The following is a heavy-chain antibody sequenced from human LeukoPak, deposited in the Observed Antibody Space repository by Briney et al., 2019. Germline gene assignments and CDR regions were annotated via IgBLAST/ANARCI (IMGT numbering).Heavy chain of an antibody. CDR3: AGAYGTYLHFDY. CDR1: GATFSSTSAA. J-gene: IGHJ4*02. Sequence: SQILSPTCAISGATFSSTSAAWNWIRQSPSRSLEWLARTYYRSKCYNEYAVSVTRRLSTTPATSTNHFSLQWTLVTPEDTATYYCAGAYGTYLHFDYWGQGSLVTVSS. D-gene: IGHD4-17*01. V-gene: IGHV6-1*01. CDR2: TYYRSKCYN.